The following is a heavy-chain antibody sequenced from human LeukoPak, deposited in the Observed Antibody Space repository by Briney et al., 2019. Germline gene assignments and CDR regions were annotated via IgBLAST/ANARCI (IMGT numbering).Heavy chain of an antibody. CDR1: GFTFSNYG. D-gene: IGHD6-13*01. CDR2: ISGSGVST. Sequence: GGSLRLSCVASGFTFSNYGMGWVRQAPGKGLQWVSTISGSGVSTYYADSVKGRFTIPRDNSRNTLYLQMNSLRAEDSAIYYCAKDVRAATGASGYYWGQGTLVTVSS. CDR3: AKDVRAATGASGYY. J-gene: IGHJ4*02. V-gene: IGHV3-23*01.